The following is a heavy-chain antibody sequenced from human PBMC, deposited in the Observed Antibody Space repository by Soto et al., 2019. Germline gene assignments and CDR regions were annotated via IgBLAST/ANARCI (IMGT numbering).Heavy chain of an antibody. D-gene: IGHD3-16*01. Sequence: QVQLVESGGGVVQPGRSLRLSCAASGFTFSTYAMHWVRQAPGKGLEWVALIWYDGSNRNYADSVKGRFIISRDNSKNTLYLQMNSLRAEDTAVYYCATFTFGGVDSWGQGTLVTVSS. CDR1: GFTFSTYA. V-gene: IGHV3-33*01. CDR2: IWYDGSNR. J-gene: IGHJ4*02. CDR3: ATFTFGGVDS.